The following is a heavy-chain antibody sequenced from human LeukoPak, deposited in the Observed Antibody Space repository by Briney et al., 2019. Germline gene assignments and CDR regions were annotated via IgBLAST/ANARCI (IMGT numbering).Heavy chain of an antibody. CDR2: IYCGGST. Sequence: SGESLTLSCAASGFTIRSNYMSWVRQAPGKGREWISTIYCGGSTNYKDSLKSRFTISTDKSKNNLYIKMNYVIADDTAAYYCGSASSAGAPDSYFDYWGQGTLVTVS. J-gene: IGHJ4*02. D-gene: IGHD1-26*01. V-gene: IGHV3-53*01. CDR3: GSASSAGAPDSYFDY. CDR1: GFTIRSNY.